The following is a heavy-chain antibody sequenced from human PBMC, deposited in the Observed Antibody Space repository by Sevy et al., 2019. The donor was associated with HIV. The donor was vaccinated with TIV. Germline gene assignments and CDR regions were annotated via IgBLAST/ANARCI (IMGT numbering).Heavy chain of an antibody. CDR1: GFTFSSYS. J-gene: IGHJ6*02. V-gene: IGHV3-48*02. Sequence: GGSLRLSCAASGFTFSSYSMNWVRQAPGKGLEWVSYISSSSSTIYYADSVKGRFTISRDKAKNSLYLQMNSLRDEDTAVYYCARDLDPYYYYGMDVWGQGTTVTVSS. CDR3: ARDLDPYYYYGMDV. CDR2: ISSSSSTI.